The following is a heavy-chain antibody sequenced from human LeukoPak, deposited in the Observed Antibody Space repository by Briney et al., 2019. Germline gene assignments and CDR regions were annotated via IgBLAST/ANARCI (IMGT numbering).Heavy chain of an antibody. CDR2: IVVGSGNT. D-gene: IGHD3-22*01. J-gene: IGHJ4*02. CDR3: AADRALDSSGDPYYFDY. Sequence: SVKVSCKTSGFAFTSSAVQWVRQARGQRLEWIGWIVVGSGNTNYAQKFQERVTITRDMSTSTAYMELSSLRSEDTAVYYCAADRALDSSGDPYYFDYWGQGTLVTVSS. V-gene: IGHV1-58*01. CDR1: GFAFTSSA.